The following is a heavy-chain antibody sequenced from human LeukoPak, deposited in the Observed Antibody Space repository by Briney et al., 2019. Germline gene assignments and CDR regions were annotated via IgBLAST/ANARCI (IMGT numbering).Heavy chain of an antibody. D-gene: IGHD5-18*01. CDR3: ASGYTYGFVFDY. J-gene: IGHJ4*01. V-gene: IGHV4-59*01. Sequence: SETLSLTCTVSGGSITTYYWSWIRRPPGKGLEWIEYIHYSGSTSYSPSLKSRVTISGDTSKNQFSLKLSSVTAADTAVYYCASGYTYGFVFDYWGQGALVTVSS. CDR1: GGSITTYY. CDR2: IHYSGST.